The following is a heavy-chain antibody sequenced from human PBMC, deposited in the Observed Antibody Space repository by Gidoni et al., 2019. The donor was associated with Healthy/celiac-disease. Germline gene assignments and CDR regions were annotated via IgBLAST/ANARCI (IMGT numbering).Heavy chain of an antibody. D-gene: IGHD6-19*01. V-gene: IGHV4-39*01. CDR2: IYYSGST. J-gene: IGHJ4*02. CDR1: GGSISSSSYY. CDR3: AAVLLSALYSSGPWDY. Sequence: QLQLQESGPGLAKPSETLSPTCTVSGGSISSSSYYWGWIRQPPGKGLEWIGSIYYSGSTYYNPSLKSRVTISVDTSKNQFSLKLSSVTAADTAVYYCAAVLLSALYSSGPWDYWGQGTLVTVSS.